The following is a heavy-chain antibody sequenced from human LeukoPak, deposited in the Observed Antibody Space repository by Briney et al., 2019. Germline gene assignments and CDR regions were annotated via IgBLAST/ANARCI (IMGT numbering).Heavy chain of an antibody. V-gene: IGHV1-69*04. J-gene: IGHJ4*02. CDR2: IIPILGIA. CDR1: GGTFSSYA. CDR3: ARARYCSGGSCYPSG. D-gene: IGHD2-15*01. Sequence: SVKVSCKASGGTFSSYAISWVRQAPGQGLEWMGRIIPILGIANYAQKFQGRVTITADKSTSTAYMELSSLRSEDTAVYYCARARYCSGGSCYPSGWGQGTLVTVSS.